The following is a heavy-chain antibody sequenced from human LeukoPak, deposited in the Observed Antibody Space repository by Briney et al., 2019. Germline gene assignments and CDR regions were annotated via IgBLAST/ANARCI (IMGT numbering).Heavy chain of an antibody. CDR2: INPNSGGT. D-gene: IGHD2-15*01. V-gene: IGHV1-2*02. CDR1: GYTFTGYY. J-gene: IGHJ6*03. Sequence: ASVKVSCKASGYTFTGYYMHWVRQAPGQGLEWMGWINPNSGGTNYAQKFQGRVTMTRDTSISTAYMELSRLRSDDTAVYYCARGARSGHYYYYYMDVWGQGTLVTVSS. CDR3: ARGARSGHYYYYYMDV.